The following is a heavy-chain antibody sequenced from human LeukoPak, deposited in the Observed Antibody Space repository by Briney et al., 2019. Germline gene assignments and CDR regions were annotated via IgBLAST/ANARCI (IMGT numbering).Heavy chain of an antibody. CDR3: ARDRGVSYDSSGYPQDAFDI. D-gene: IGHD3-22*01. Sequence: SETLSLTCTVSGGSISSYYWGWIRQPPGKGLEWIGYIYYSGSTNYNPSLKSRVTISVDTSKNQFSLKLSSVTAADTAVYYCARDRGVSYDSSGYPQDAFDIWGQGTMVTVSS. V-gene: IGHV4-59*01. CDR1: GGSISSYY. J-gene: IGHJ3*02. CDR2: IYYSGST.